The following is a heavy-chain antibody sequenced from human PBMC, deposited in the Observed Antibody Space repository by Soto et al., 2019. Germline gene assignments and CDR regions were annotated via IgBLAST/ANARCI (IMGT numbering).Heavy chain of an antibody. J-gene: IGHJ6*02. Sequence: SGGSLRLSCAASGFTLSSYGMHWVRQAPGKGLEWVAVIWYDGSNKYYADSVKGRFTISRDNSKNTLYLQMNSLRAEDTAVYYCARDRKVGPGYYYYYGMDVWGQGTTVTVSS. V-gene: IGHV3-33*01. CDR1: GFTLSSYG. CDR3: ARDRKVGPGYYYYYGMDV. D-gene: IGHD2-15*01. CDR2: IWYDGSNK.